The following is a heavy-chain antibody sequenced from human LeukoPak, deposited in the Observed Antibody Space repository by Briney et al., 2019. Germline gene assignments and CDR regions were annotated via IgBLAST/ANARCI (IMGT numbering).Heavy chain of an antibody. Sequence: SETLSLTCAVCGGSFSGYYWSWIRQPPGKGLEWIGEINHSGSTKYNPSLKSRVTKSVDTSKNQFSLKLSSVTAADTAVYYCARANGRSPFDPWGQGTLVTVSS. J-gene: IGHJ5*02. V-gene: IGHV4-34*01. CDR2: INHSGST. CDR1: GGSFSGYY. CDR3: ARANGRSPFDP.